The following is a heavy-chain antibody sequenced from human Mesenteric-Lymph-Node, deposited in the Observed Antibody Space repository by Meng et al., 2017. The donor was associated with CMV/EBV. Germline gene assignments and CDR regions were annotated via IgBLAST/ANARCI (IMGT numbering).Heavy chain of an antibody. V-gene: IGHV3-11*01. CDR3: ARDKRFLEWLLSYGMDV. J-gene: IGHJ6*02. CDR1: GFPLSDYY. CDR2: ISTSGNPT. D-gene: IGHD3-3*01. Sequence: GESLKISCTASGFPLSDYYMSWIRQAPGKGLEWVSFISTSGNPTYYADSVKGRFTISRDNAKDVMYLQMNNLRVEDTAVYYCARDKRFLEWLLSYGMDVWGQGTTVTVSS.